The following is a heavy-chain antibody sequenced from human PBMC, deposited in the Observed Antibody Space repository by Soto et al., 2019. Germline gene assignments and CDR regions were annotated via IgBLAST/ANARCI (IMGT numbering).Heavy chain of an antibody. J-gene: IGHJ6*02. Sequence: PGGSLRLSCAASGFTFSSYAMHWVRQAPGKGLEWVAVISYDGSNKYYADSVKGRFTISRDNSKNTLYLQMNSLRAEDTAVYYCARPRSNFEWARGKNYYYYYGMDVWGQGTTVTVSS. D-gene: IGHD3-9*01. V-gene: IGHV3-30-3*01. CDR3: ARPRSNFEWARGKNYYYYYGMDV. CDR1: GFTFSSYA. CDR2: ISYDGSNK.